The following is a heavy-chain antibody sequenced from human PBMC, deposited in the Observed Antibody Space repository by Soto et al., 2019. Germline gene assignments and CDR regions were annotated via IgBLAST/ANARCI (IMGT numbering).Heavy chain of an antibody. CDR3: ASKTIDDFDY. D-gene: IGHD3-3*01. Sequence: GGSLRLSCAASGFTFRSYGMHWVRQAPGKGLEWVAVISYDGSNKYYADSVKGRLTISRDNSKNTLYLQMNSLRAEDTALYYCASKTIDDFDYWGQGTLVTVSS. V-gene: IGHV3-30*03. CDR2: ISYDGSNK. CDR1: GFTFRSYG. J-gene: IGHJ4*02.